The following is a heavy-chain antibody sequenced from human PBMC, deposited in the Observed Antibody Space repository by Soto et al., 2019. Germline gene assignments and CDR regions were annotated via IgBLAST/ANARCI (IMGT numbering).Heavy chain of an antibody. V-gene: IGHV3-21*01. CDR2: ISSSSSYI. D-gene: IGHD6-13*01. Sequence: GRSLRLPCAVSGFTFSSYSMNRVRQAPGKGLEWVSSISSSSSYIYYADSVKGRFTISRDNAKNSLYLQMNSLRAEDTAVYYCASLNLGIAAVFDYWGQGTLVTVSS. J-gene: IGHJ4*02. CDR1: GFTFSSYS. CDR3: ASLNLGIAAVFDY.